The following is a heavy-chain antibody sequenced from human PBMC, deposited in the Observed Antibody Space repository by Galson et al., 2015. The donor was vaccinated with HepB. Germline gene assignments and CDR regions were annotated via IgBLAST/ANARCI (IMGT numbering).Heavy chain of an antibody. CDR3: ARRIFRGSFDY. CDR1: GFSLRTSGMC. CDR2: IDWDDDK. Sequence: PALVKPTQTLTLTCTFSGFSLRTSGMCLSWIRQSPGKALEWLAHIDWDDDKFYSPSLKSRLTISRDTSKNQVVLRMTNMDPVDTGTYYCARRIFRGSFDYWGQGTVVTVSS. V-gene: IGHV2-70*17. J-gene: IGHJ4*02.